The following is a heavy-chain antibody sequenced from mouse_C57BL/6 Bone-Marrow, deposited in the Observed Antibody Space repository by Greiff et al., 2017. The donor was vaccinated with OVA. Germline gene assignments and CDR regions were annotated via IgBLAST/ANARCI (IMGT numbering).Heavy chain of an antibody. CDR1: GYTFTSYW. J-gene: IGHJ1*03. V-gene: IGHV1-69*01. CDR2: IDPSDSYT. CDR3: ARGDFDV. Sequence: QVQLQQPGAVLVMPGASVKLSCKASGYTFTSYWMHWVKQRPGQGLEWIGEIDPSDSYTNYNQKFKGKSTLTVDKSSRTAYMQLSSLTSEDSAVYYCARGDFDVWGTGTTVTVSA.